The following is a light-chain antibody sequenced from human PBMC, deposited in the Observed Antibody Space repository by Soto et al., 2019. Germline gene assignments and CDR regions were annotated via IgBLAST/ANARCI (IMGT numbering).Light chain of an antibody. Sequence: QPVLTQTPSVSGAPGQRVTISCTGSSSNLGAGFDVHWYQQLPGTAPKLLISDNTNRPSGVPDRFSGSKSGTSASLAITGLQAEDEADYYCQSYDSSLSVSYVFGTGTKLTVL. CDR3: QSYDSSLSVSYV. J-gene: IGLJ1*01. V-gene: IGLV1-40*01. CDR2: DNT. CDR1: SSNLGAGFD.